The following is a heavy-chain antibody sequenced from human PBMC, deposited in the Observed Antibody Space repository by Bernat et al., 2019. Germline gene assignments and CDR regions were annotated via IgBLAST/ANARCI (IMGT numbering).Heavy chain of an antibody. J-gene: IGHJ4*02. CDR1: GFTFSSYA. CDR2: ISGSGGGT. D-gene: IGHD2-21*02. Sequence: EVQLLESGGGLVQPGGSLRLSCAASGFTFSSYAMSWVRQAPGKGLEWVSTISGSGGGTYYADSVKGRFAISRDNSKSTLYLQMNSLTAEDTAVYYCAKGCGGTCYSSFDHWGQGTLVTVSS. V-gene: IGHV3-23*01. CDR3: AKGCGGTCYSSFDH.